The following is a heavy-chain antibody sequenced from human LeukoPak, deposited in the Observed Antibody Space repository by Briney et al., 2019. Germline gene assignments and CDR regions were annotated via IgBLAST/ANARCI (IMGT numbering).Heavy chain of an antibody. CDR1: GGTFSSYA. D-gene: IGHD5-18*01. J-gene: IGHJ4*02. V-gene: IGHV1-69*04. Sequence: SVKVSCKASGGTFSSYAISWVRQAPGQGLEWMGRISPILGIANYAQKFQARVTMTTDTSTSTTYMELRSLRSDDTAVYYCARDTRRDGYNTGGFDFWGQGTLVTVSS. CDR3: ARDTRRDGYNTGGFDF. CDR2: ISPILGIA.